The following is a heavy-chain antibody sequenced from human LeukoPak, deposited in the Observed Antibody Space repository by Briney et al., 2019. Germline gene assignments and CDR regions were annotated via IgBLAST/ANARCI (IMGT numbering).Heavy chain of an antibody. Sequence: ASVKVSCKASGYTFTGYYMHWVRQAPGQGLEWMGRINPNRGGTNYAQKFQGRVTMTRDTSISTAYMELSRLRSDDTAVYYCARLHYYGSGVDYWGQGTLVTVSS. CDR2: INPNRGGT. CDR3: ARLHYYGSGVDY. D-gene: IGHD3-10*01. J-gene: IGHJ4*02. CDR1: GYTFTGYY. V-gene: IGHV1-2*06.